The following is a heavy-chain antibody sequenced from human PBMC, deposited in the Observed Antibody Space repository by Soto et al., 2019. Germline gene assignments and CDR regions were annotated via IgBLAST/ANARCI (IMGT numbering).Heavy chain of an antibody. CDR2: IYYSGSN. CDR1: GYSISRTNS. CDR3: ARGETQGPIDY. J-gene: IGHJ4*02. D-gene: IGHD1-26*01. Sequence: QVQLQESGPGLVKPSDTLSLTCAVSGYSISRTNSWGCSRQHPGKGLERIGYIYYSGSNYYNPSLKSRVTMSVDTSKNQFSLKVTSVTAVDTAVYYCARGETQGPIDYWGQGTLVTVSS. V-gene: IGHV4-28*03.